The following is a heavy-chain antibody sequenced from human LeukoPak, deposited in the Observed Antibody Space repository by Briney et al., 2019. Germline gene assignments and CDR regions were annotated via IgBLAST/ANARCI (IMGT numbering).Heavy chain of an antibody. V-gene: IGHV4-38-2*02. CDR2: MYHSGSA. Sequence: SETLSLTCTVSGYFISSGYFWGWIRQPPGRGLEWIGSMYHSGSAYYNPSLKSRVTISLDTSKSQFSLKLTSVTAADTAVYYCARDWPTTVTTDYWGQGTLVTVSS. CDR3: ARDWPTTVTTDY. CDR1: GYFISSGYF. J-gene: IGHJ4*02. D-gene: IGHD4-17*01.